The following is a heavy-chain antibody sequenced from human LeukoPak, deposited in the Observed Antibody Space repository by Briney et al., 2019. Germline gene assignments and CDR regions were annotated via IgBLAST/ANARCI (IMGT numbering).Heavy chain of an antibody. Sequence: SETLSLTCTVSGGSISSGDYYWSWIRQPPGKGLEWIAYMYYSGSTYYNPSLKSRVTMSADTSKNQLSLKRSSVTAPDTAWYYWARPYYLVSRIDPGGQEFLFTVSS. V-gene: IGHV4-30-4*01. J-gene: IGHJ5*02. D-gene: IGHD3-22*01. CDR3: ARPYYLVSRIDP. CDR1: GGSISSGDYY. CDR2: MYYSGST.